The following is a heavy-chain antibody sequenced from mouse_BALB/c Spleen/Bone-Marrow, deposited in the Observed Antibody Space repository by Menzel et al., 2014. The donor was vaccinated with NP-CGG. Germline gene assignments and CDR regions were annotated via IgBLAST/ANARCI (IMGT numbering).Heavy chain of an antibody. CDR1: GFYIKDTY. V-gene: IGHV14-3*02. Sequence: EVQLQQSGAELVKPGASVQLSCTASGFYIKDTYMHWVKRWPEQGLEWIGRIDPANGNTKYDPKFQGKATITADTSPNTAYLQLSSLTSEDTAVYYCARWEYYAMDYWGQGTSVTVSS. J-gene: IGHJ4*01. D-gene: IGHD4-1*01. CDR3: ARWEYYAMDY. CDR2: IDPANGNT.